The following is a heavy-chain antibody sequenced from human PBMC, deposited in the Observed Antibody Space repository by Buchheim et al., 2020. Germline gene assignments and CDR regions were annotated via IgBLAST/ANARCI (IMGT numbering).Heavy chain of an antibody. V-gene: IGHV3-30*18. Sequence: QVQLVESGGGVVQPGRSLRLSCAASGFTFSSYGMHWVRQAPGKGLEWVAVISYDGSNKYYADSVKGRFTISRDISKNTLYLQMDSLRAEDTAMYYCAKVPRFDTWYFDLWGRGTL. D-gene: IGHD3-16*01. CDR3: AKVPRFDTWYFDL. J-gene: IGHJ2*01. CDR1: GFTFSSYG. CDR2: ISYDGSNK.